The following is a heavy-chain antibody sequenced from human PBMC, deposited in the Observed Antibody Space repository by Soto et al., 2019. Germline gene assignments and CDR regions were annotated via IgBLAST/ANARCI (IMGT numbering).Heavy chain of an antibody. V-gene: IGHV3-21*04. J-gene: IGHJ6*02. D-gene: IGHD5-12*01. CDR1: GFTFSSYS. CDR2: ISSSSSYI. CDR3: ARDRDIVDLDDSPYYYGMDV. Sequence: GGSLRLSCAASGFTFSSYSMNWVRQAPGKGLEWVSSISSSSSYIYYADSVKGRFTISRDNAKNSLYLQMNSLRAADTAVYYCARDRDIVDLDDSPYYYGMDVWGQGTTVTVSS.